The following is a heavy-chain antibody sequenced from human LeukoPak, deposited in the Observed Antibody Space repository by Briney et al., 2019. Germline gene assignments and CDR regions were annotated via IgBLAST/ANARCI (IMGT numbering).Heavy chain of an antibody. Sequence: GGSLRLSCAASGMTFSNHWMHWVRQVPRKGLVWVSLIKTDGRTTIYADSVKGRFTISRDNGKSTLYLQMNSLRAEDTAIYYCTTGPSYGYEWWGQGTVVTVSS. V-gene: IGHV3-74*01. CDR3: TTGPSYGYEW. D-gene: IGHD3-16*01. CDR1: GMTFSNHW. J-gene: IGHJ4*02. CDR2: IKTDGRTT.